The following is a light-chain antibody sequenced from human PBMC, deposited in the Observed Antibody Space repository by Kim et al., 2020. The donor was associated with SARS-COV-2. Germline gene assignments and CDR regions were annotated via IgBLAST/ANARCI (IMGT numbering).Light chain of an antibody. Sequence: DIQMTQSPSTLSTSVGDRVTSTCRASQSIRFYLAWYQQKPGKAPKLLIYRASRLETGVPSRVSGSGSGTEFTLTISSLQPDDSAIYYCQHYDAYPLTFGGGTKLEIK. CDR2: RAS. CDR1: QSIRFY. J-gene: IGKJ4*01. V-gene: IGKV1-5*03. CDR3: QHYDAYPLT.